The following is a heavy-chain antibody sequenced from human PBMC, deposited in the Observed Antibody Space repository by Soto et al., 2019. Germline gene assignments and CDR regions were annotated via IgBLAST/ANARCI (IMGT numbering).Heavy chain of an antibody. V-gene: IGHV4-30-4*01. D-gene: IGHD3-3*01. CDR2: IYYSGST. Sequence: QVQLQESGPGLVKPSQTLSLTCTVSGGSISSGDYYWSWIRQPPGKGLEWIGYIYYSGSTYYNPSLKSRVTISVDTSKNQSSLKLSSVTAADTAVYYCARAPTWTNNWFDPGGQGTLFTVSS. J-gene: IGHJ5*02. CDR1: GGSISSGDYY. CDR3: ARAPTWTNNWFDP.